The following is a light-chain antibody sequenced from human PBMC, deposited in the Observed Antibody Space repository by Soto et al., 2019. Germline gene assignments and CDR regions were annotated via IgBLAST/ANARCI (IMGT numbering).Light chain of an antibody. Sequence: QSALTQPRSVSGSPGQSVTISCTGTSSDDGGYNYVSWYQQHPGKAPKLMIYDVSKRPSGVPDRFSGSKSGNTASLTISGLQAEDEADYYCCSYAGSYTHYVFGTGTKVTVL. CDR2: DVS. J-gene: IGLJ1*01. CDR1: SSDDGGYNY. V-gene: IGLV2-11*01. CDR3: CSYAGSYTHYV.